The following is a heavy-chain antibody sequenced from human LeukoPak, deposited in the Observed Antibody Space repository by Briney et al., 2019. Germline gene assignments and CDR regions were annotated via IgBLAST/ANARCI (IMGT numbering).Heavy chain of an antibody. CDR3: ARIYGDYGYYGMDV. D-gene: IGHD4-17*01. V-gene: IGHV1-8*01. CDR1: GYTFSNYD. Sequence: GASVKVSCKASGYTFSNYDINWVRQTTGQGLEWMGWMNPNSGNTGYAQKFQGRVTMTRNTSISTAYMELSSLRSEDTAVYYCARIYGDYGYYGMDVWGQGTTVTVSS. J-gene: IGHJ6*02. CDR2: MNPNSGNT.